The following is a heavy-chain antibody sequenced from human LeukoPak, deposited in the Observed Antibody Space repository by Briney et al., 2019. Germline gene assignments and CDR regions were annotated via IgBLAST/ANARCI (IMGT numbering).Heavy chain of an antibody. CDR3: ARGPDYYDSSGYYDYYLDY. Sequence: GGSPRLSCAASGFTFSSYWMSWVRQAPGKGLEWVANIKQDGSEKYYVDSVKGRFTISRDNAKNSLYLQMNSLRAEDTAVYYCARGPDYYDSSGYYDYYLDYWGQGTLVTVSS. CDR2: IKQDGSEK. CDR1: GFTFSSYW. V-gene: IGHV3-7*01. J-gene: IGHJ4*02. D-gene: IGHD3-22*01.